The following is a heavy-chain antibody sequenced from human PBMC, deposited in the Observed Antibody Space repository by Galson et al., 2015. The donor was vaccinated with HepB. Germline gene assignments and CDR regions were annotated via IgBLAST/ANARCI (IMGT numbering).Heavy chain of an antibody. Sequence: SLRLSCAASGFRFSSHYMIWIRQATGKGLEWVSHITSSYHTNDPGSVEGRFTISRDNANNSLYLQMNSLRVEDTAVYYCGRDNYGVDYWGPGTLVTVSS. CDR3: GRDNYGVDY. CDR2: ITSSYHT. V-gene: IGHV3-11*06. CDR1: GFRFSSHY. J-gene: IGHJ4*02. D-gene: IGHD4-17*01.